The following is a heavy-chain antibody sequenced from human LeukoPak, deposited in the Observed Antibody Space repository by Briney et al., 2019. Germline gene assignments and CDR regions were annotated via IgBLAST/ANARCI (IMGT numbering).Heavy chain of an antibody. CDR1: GFTFSNYA. D-gene: IGHD1-26*01. Sequence: GGSLRLSCSASGFTFSNYAMHWVRQAPGKGLEYVSAISSNGGSTYYADSVKGRFTISRDNSKNTLYLQMNSLRAEDTAVYYCAKDMWELPQFDYWGQGTLVTVSS. CDR2: ISSNGGST. V-gene: IGHV3-64*04. CDR3: AKDMWELPQFDY. J-gene: IGHJ4*02.